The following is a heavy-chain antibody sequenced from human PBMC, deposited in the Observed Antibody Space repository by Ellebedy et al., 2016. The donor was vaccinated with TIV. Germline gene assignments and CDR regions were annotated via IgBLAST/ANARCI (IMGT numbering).Heavy chain of an antibody. D-gene: IGHD3-3*01. CDR3: ARESGYKSPYFQY. Sequence: TVKVSCXASGDTFSTYAINWVRQAPGQGLEWMGDISPMFGTANYAQKFQGRVSITADESTSTAYMELSSLISEDTALYFCARESGYKSPYFQYWGQGTLVTVSS. CDR2: ISPMFGTA. CDR1: GDTFSTYA. V-gene: IGHV1-69*13. J-gene: IGHJ1*01.